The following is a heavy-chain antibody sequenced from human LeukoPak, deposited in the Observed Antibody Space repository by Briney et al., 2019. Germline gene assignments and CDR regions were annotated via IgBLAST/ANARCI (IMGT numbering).Heavy chain of an antibody. J-gene: IGHJ4*02. V-gene: IGHV3-21*01. CDR1: GFTLRSYT. CDR3: ASVVGAGEFDY. Sequence: GGSLRLSCAASGFTLRSYTMNWVRQAPGKGLEWVSSIGISSNKIYYADSVKGRFIISRDNAKNSVYLQMNSLRAEDTAVYYCASVVGAGEFDYWGQGTLVTVSS. CDR2: IGISSNKI. D-gene: IGHD1-26*01.